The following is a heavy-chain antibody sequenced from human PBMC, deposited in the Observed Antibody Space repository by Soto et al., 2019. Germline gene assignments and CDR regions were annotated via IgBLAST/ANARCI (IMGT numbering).Heavy chain of an antibody. Sequence: PSETLSLTCTVSGGSISSGDYYWSWIRQPPGKGLEWIGYIYYSGSTYYNPSLKSRVTISVDTSKNQFSLKLSSVTAADTAVYYCARIMVRGVIPNAFDPWGQGTLVTVSS. CDR2: IYYSGST. J-gene: IGHJ5*02. CDR3: ARIMVRGVIPNAFDP. CDR1: GGSISSGDYY. D-gene: IGHD3-10*01. V-gene: IGHV4-30-4*01.